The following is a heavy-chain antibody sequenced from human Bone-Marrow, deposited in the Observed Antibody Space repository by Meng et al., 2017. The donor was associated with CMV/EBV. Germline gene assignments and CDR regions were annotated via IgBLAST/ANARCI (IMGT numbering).Heavy chain of an antibody. J-gene: IGHJ4*02. CDR1: GDSVSSNSAA. Sequence: LRLSCAISGDSVSSNSAAWNWIRQSPSRGLEWLGRTYYRSKWYNDYAVSVKSRTTINPDTSKNQFSLQLNSVTPEDTAVYYCARTGSLGGISYYDFWSGYYLAHYFDYWGQGTLVTVSS. CDR2: TYYRSKWYN. V-gene: IGHV6-1*01. CDR3: ARTGSLGGISYYDFWSGYYLAHYFDY. D-gene: IGHD3-3*01.